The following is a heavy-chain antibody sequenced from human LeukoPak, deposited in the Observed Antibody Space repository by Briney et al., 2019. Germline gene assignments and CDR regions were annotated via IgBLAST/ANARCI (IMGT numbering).Heavy chain of an antibody. CDR1: GFTFSSYA. J-gene: IGHJ4*02. D-gene: IGHD2-21*02. CDR3: ARDHYHKIHSVMVTAPDY. V-gene: IGHV3-64*01. Sequence: GGSLRLSCAASGFTFSSYAMHWVRQAPGKGLEYVSAISSNGGSTYYANSVKGRFTISRDNSKNTLYLQMGSLRAEDMAVYYCARDHYHKIHSVMVTAPDYWGQGTLVIVSS. CDR2: ISSNGGST.